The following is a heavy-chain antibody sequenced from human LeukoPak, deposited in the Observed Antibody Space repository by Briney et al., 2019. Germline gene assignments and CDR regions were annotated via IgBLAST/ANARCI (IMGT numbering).Heavy chain of an antibody. CDR3: VEMATRWYFDY. CDR2: IYYSGST. CDR1: GRYISSTIYY. V-gene: IGHV4-39*01. J-gene: IGHJ4*02. D-gene: IGHD5-24*01. Sequence: SETLSLTCTVSGRYISSTIYYWGWVRQPPGKGLEWIGSIYYSGSTYYNPSLKSRVTMSVDTSKNQFSLKLSSVTAADTAVYYCVEMATRWYFDYWGQGTLATVSS.